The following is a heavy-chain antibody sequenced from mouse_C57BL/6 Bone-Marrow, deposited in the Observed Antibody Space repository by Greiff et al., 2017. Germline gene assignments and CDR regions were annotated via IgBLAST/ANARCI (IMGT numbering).Heavy chain of an antibody. V-gene: IGHV5-9-1*02. CDR3: TRGWGLPTWFAY. Sequence: EVKLVESGEGLVKPGGSLKLSCAASGFTFSSYAMSWVRQTPEKRLEWVAYISSGGDYIYYADTVKGRFTISRDNARNTLYLQMSSLKSEDTAMYYCTRGWGLPTWFAYWGQGTLVTVSA. CDR2: ISSGGDYI. J-gene: IGHJ3*01. CDR1: GFTFSSYA. D-gene: IGHD2-4*01.